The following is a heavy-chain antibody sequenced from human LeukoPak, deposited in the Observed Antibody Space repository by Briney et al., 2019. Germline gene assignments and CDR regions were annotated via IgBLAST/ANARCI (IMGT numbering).Heavy chain of an antibody. CDR1: GGSISSYY. D-gene: IGHD4-17*01. CDR3: ARDNDYGDYGNWFDP. Sequence: SETLSLTCTVSGGSISSYYWSWIRQPPGKGLVWIGYIYYSGSTNYNPSLKSRVTISVDTSKNQFSLKLSSVTAADTAVYYCARDNDYGDYGNWFDPWGQGTLVTVSS. V-gene: IGHV4-59*01. CDR2: IYYSGST. J-gene: IGHJ5*02.